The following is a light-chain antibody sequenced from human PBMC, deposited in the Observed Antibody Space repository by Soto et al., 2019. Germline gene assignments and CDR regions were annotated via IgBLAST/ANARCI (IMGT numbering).Light chain of an antibody. V-gene: IGKV3-20*01. CDR1: QSVSSSY. CDR3: QQYGSSLGLYT. CDR2: GAS. J-gene: IGKJ2*01. Sequence: EIVLTQSPGTLSLSPGERATLSCRASQSVSSSYLAWYQQKPGQAPRLLIYGASSRATGFPDRFSGSGSGTDFTLTISRLEPEDFAVYYCQQYGSSLGLYTFGQGTKLEIK.